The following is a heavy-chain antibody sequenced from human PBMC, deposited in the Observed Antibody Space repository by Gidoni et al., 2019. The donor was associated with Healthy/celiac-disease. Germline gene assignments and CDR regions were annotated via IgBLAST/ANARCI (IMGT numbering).Heavy chain of an antibody. CDR2: IYTSGST. Sequence: QVQLQESGPGLVKPSQTLSLTCTVSGCSLSSGSYYWSWIRQPAGKGLEWIGRIYTSGSTNYNPSLKSRVTMSVDTSKNQFSLKLSSVTAADTAVYYCATTAPGGPWFDPWGQGTLVTVSS. CDR3: ATTAPGGPWFDP. D-gene: IGHD3-10*01. CDR1: GCSLSSGSYY. V-gene: IGHV4-61*02. J-gene: IGHJ5*02.